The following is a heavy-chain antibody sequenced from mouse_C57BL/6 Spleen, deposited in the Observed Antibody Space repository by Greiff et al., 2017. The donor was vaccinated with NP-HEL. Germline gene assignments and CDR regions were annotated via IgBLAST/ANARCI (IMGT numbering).Heavy chain of an antibody. D-gene: IGHD2-5*01. CDR2: INPNNGGT. Sequence: VQLQQSGPELVKPGASVKIPCKASGYTFTDYNMDWVKQSHGKSLEWIGDINPNNGGTFYNQKFKGKATLTVDKSSSTAYMELRSLTSEDTAVYYCAREYYSTFDYWGQGTTLTVSS. V-gene: IGHV1-18*01. CDR3: AREYYSTFDY. J-gene: IGHJ2*01. CDR1: GYTFTDYN.